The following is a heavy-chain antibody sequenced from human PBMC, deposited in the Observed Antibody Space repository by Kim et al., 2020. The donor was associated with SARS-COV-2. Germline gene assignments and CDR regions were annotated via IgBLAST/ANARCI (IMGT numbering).Heavy chain of an antibody. D-gene: IGHD1-26*01. CDR1: GFTFSSYG. V-gene: IGHV3-30*18. J-gene: IGHJ4*01. CDR3: AKAYRYSGSYLGGPDY. CDR2: ISYDGSNK. Sequence: GGSLRLSCAASGFTFSSYGMHWVRQAPGKGLEWVAVISYDGSNKYYADSVKGRFTISRDNSKNTLYLQMNSLRAEDTAVYYCAKAYRYSGSYLGGPDYWG.